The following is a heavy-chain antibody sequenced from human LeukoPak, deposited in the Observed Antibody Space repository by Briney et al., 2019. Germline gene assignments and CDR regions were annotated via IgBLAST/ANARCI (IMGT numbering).Heavy chain of an antibody. J-gene: IGHJ6*03. V-gene: IGHV4-4*09. CDR3: TRYTMTMVRLDSYYYMDV. D-gene: IGHD4/OR15-4a*01. Sequence: WETLSHTCSVSGGSISSYYWGWIRRRPGNGLEWVGYIYSRGSSNYNPSLESRLTISVDTSKNQSYLTMSSATAADTAVYYCTRYTMTMVRLDSYYYMDVWGKGTPVTVSS. CDR1: GGSISSYY. CDR2: IYSRGSS.